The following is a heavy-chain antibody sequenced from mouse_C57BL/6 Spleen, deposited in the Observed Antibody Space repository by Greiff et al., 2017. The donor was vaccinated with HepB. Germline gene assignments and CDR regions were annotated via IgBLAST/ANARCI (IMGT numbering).Heavy chain of an antibody. Sequence: QVQLKQSGPELVKPGASVKISCKASGYSFTSYYIHWVKQRPGQGLEWIGWIYPGSGNTKYNEKFKGKATLTADTSSSTAYMQLSSLTSEDSAVYYCARYDSNYRTWFAYWGQGTLVTVSA. CDR3: ARYDSNYRTWFAY. CDR2: IYPGSGNT. D-gene: IGHD2-5*01. J-gene: IGHJ3*01. CDR1: GYSFTSYY. V-gene: IGHV1-66*01.